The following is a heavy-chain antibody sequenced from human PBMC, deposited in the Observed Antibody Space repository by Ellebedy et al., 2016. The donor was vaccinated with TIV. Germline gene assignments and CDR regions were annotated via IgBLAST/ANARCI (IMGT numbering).Heavy chain of an antibody. CDR3: ANRAQDFGVVIHFDY. D-gene: IGHD3-3*01. Sequence: PGGSLRLSCAASGFTFSSYAMSWVRQAPGKGLEWVSAISGSGGSTYYADSVKGRFTTSRDNSKNTLYLQMNSLRAEDTAVYYCANRAQDFGVVIHFDYWGQGTLVTVSS. V-gene: IGHV3-23*01. CDR2: ISGSGGST. CDR1: GFTFSSYA. J-gene: IGHJ4*02.